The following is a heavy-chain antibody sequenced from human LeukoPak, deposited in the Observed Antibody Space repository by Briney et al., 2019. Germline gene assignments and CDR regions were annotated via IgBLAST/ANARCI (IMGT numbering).Heavy chain of an antibody. J-gene: IGHJ3*02. D-gene: IGHD2-15*01. CDR2: IYPGDSDT. V-gene: IGHV5-51*01. CDR3: ARHSGGTRIQAFDAFHI. CDR1: GYSFTSYW. Sequence: GESLKISCEGSGYSFTSYWIGWVRQMPGKGLEWMGIIYPGDSDTRYSPSFQGQVTISADKSISTAYLQWSSLKASDTAMYYCARHSGGTRIQAFDAFHIWGQGTMVTVSS.